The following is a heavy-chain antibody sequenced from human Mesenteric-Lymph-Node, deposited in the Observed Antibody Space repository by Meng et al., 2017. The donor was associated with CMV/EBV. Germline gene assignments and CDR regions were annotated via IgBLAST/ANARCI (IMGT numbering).Heavy chain of an antibody. J-gene: IGHJ5*02. CDR3: ARARFQADFRRRGWFDP. D-gene: IGHD2-21*01. CDR2: INHNGDT. Sequence: SETLSLICAVSGVSLSEYYWSWIRQPPGKGLEWIGEINHNGDTNYNASLKSRVTMSVDTSKNQFSLKVISMTAADTAMYYCARARFQADFRRRGWFDPWGQGTLVTVSS. V-gene: IGHV4-34*01. CDR1: GVSLSEYY.